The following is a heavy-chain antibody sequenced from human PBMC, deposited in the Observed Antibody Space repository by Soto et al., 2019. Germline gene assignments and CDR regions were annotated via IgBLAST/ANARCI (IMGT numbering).Heavy chain of an antibody. CDR3: ARVDILTGYPHSAFDI. D-gene: IGHD3-9*01. CDR2: INPSGGST. CDR1: GYTFTSYY. J-gene: IGHJ3*02. V-gene: IGHV1-46*03. Sequence: ASVKVSCKASGYTFTSYYMHWVRQAPGQGLEWMGIINPSGGSTSYAQKFQGRVTMTRDTSTSTVYMELSSLRSEDTAVYYCARVDILTGYPHSAFDIWGQGTMVTVSS.